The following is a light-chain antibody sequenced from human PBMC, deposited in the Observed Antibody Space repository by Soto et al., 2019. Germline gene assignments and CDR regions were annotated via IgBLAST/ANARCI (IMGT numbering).Light chain of an antibody. J-gene: IGKJ1*01. V-gene: IGKV1-39*01. CDR1: QSIRRY. CDR2: GAS. Sequence: DIQMTQSPFSLSASVGERVTITCRASQSIRRYLNWHQQKPGKAPKLLIYGASSLESGVPSRYSGSGSGTDFTLTISSLQPEDYATYYCQQSYSTPWTFGQGTKVEIK. CDR3: QQSYSTPWT.